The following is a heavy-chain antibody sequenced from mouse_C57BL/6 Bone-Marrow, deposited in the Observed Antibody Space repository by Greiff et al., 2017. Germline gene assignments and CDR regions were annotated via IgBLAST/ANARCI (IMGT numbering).Heavy chain of an antibody. D-gene: IGHD1-1*01. J-gene: IGHJ1*03. V-gene: IGHV1-76*01. CDR1: GYTFTDYY. CDR2: IYPGSGNT. CDR3: ARFYYYGSSPHWYFDV. Sequence: VQVVESGAELVRPGASVKLSCKASGYTFTDYYINWVKQRPGQGLEWIARIYPGSGNTYYNEKFKGKATLTAEKSSSTAYMQLSSLTSEDSAVYFCARFYYYGSSPHWYFDVWGTGTTVTVSS.